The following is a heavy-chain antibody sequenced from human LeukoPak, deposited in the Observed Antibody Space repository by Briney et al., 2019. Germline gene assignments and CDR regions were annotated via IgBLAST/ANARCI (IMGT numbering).Heavy chain of an antibody. V-gene: IGHV4-34*01. CDR2: IYYSGST. CDR1: GGSFSGYY. Sequence: SETLSLTCAVYGGSFSGYYWSWIRQPPGKGLEWIGSIYYSGSTYYNPSLKSRVTISVDTSKNQFSLKLSSVTAADTAVYYCGGGWLQLKDAFDIWGQGTMVTVSS. J-gene: IGHJ3*02. D-gene: IGHD5-24*01. CDR3: GGGWLQLKDAFDI.